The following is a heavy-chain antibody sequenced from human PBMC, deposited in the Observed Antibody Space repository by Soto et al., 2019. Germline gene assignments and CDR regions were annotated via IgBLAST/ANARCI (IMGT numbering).Heavy chain of an antibody. CDR3: ARTYGYDAFDI. V-gene: IGHV4-31*03. J-gene: IGHJ3*02. CDR1: GGSINSGGYY. Sequence: QVQLQESGPGLVKPSQTLSLTCPVSGGSINSGGYYWSWVRQHPGKGLEWIGYIYYSGSAYYNPSLKSRVTISVDTSKTQFSLKLTSVTAADTAVYYCARTYGYDAFDIWGQGTMVTVSS. CDR2: IYYSGSA. D-gene: IGHD4-17*01.